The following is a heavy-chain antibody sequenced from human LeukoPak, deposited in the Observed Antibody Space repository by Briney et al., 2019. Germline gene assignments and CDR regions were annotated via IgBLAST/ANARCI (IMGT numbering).Heavy chain of an antibody. D-gene: IGHD6-13*01. CDR3: ARHHRTSSSSWYHDY. V-gene: IGHV4-30-2*01. CDR1: GGSISSGGYC. Sequence: PSETLSLTCTVSGGSISSGGYCWSWIRQPPGKGLEWIGYIYHSGSTYYNPSLKSRVTISVDRSKNQFSLKLSSVTATDTAIYYCARHHRTSSSSWYHDYWGQGTLVTVSS. J-gene: IGHJ4*02. CDR2: IYHSGST.